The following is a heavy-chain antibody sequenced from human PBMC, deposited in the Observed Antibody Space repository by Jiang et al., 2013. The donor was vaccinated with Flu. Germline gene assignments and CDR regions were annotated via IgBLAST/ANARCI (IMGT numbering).Heavy chain of an antibody. V-gene: IGHV1-3*01. D-gene: IGHD3-3*01. J-gene: IGHJ3*02. CDR3: AALYYDFWSGFDAFDI. Sequence: SGAEVKKPGASVKVSCKASGYTFTSYAMHWVRQAPGQRLEWMGWINAGNGNTKYSQKFQGRVTITRDTSASTAYMELSSLRSEDTAVYYCAALYYDFWSGFDAFDIWGQGTMVTVSS. CDR1: GYTFTSYA. CDR2: INAGNGNT.